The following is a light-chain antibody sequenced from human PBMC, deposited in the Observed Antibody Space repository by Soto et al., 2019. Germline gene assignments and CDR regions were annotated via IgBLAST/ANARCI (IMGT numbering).Light chain of an antibody. V-gene: IGKV1-12*01. CDR1: QGISSW. Sequence: DIQMTQSPSFVSASVGDRVTISCGASQGISSWLAWYQQKAGKAPKFLIYDASNLQSGVPSRFSGGGSGTDFTLTISSLQPEDFATYYCQQSYSTPRTFGQGTKV. CDR3: QQSYSTPRT. J-gene: IGKJ1*01. CDR2: DAS.